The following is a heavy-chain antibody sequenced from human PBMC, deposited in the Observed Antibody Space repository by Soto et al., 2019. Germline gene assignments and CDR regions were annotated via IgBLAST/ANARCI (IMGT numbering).Heavy chain of an antibody. Sequence: PGGSLRLSCAASGFTFSSYAMSWVRQAPGKGLEWVSAISGSGGSTYYADSVKGRFTISRDNSKNTLYLQMNSLRAEDTAVYYCAKDIRRRYCSGGSCYYYYGMDVWGQGTTVTVSS. CDR2: ISGSGGST. V-gene: IGHV3-23*01. J-gene: IGHJ6*02. D-gene: IGHD2-15*01. CDR3: AKDIRRRYCSGGSCYYYYGMDV. CDR1: GFTFSSYA.